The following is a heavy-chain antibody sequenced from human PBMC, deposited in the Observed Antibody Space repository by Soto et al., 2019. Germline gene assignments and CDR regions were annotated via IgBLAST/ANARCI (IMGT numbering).Heavy chain of an antibody. CDR2: INPSGGST. CDR3: ASSSGTHLGAFDY. D-gene: IGHD1-7*01. Sequence: ASVKVSCKASGDTFTSYYMHWVRQAPGQGLEWMGIINPSGGSTSYAQKFQGRVTMTRDTSTSTVYMELSSLRSEDTAVYYCASSSGTHLGAFDYWGQGTLVTVSS. V-gene: IGHV1-46*03. CDR1: GDTFTSYY. J-gene: IGHJ4*02.